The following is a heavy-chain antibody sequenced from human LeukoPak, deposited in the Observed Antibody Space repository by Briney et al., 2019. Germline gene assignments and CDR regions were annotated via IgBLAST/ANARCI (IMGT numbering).Heavy chain of an antibody. D-gene: IGHD6-13*01. V-gene: IGHV1-3*01. J-gene: IGHJ4*02. CDR2: INAGNDNT. CDR1: GYTFTSYA. CDR3: ARDPFIATPGTMIDY. Sequence: ASVKVSCKASGYTFTSYAMHWVRQAPGQRLEWMGWINAGNDNTKYSQKFQGRVTITRDTSASTAYMELSSLRSEDTALYYCARDPFIATPGTMIDYWGQGTLVTVSS.